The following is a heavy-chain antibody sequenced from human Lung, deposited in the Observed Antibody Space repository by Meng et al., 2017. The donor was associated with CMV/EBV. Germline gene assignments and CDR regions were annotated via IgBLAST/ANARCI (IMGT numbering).Heavy chain of an antibody. CDR3: VRGRDLDA. CDR2: IKEDGSER. CDR1: GFSLSAYW. Sequence: ESLKISCAASGFSLSAYWMTWVRQAPGQGLEWVANIKEDGSERDYVDSVEGRFTISRDNSRNSLFLEMNSLRVGDTAVYYCVRGRDLDAWGQGTTVTVSS. J-gene: IGHJ6*02. V-gene: IGHV3-7*01.